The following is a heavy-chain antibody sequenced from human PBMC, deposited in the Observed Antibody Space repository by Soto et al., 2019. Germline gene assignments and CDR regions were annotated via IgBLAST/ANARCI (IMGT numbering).Heavy chain of an antibody. J-gene: IGHJ4*02. D-gene: IGHD6-13*01. CDR2: ISSSDSTI. Sequence: VQLVESGGGLVKPGGSLRLSCAASGFTFSDYYMSWIRQAPGKGLEWVSYISSSDSTIYYADSVKGRFTIFRDNAKNSLFLQMDSLRAEDTAVYYCARDVPAAGTVDYWGQGTLVTVSS. V-gene: IGHV3-11*01. CDR3: ARDVPAAGTVDY. CDR1: GFTFSDYY.